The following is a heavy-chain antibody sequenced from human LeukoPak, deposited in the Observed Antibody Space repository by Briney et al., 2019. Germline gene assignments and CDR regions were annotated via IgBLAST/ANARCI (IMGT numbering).Heavy chain of an antibody. Sequence: SETLSLTCSVSGYSITSGYDWGWIRQPPGKGLEWIASMHFSGATYYNPSLKSRVTISMDKPKNQLSLKLNSVTAADTAVYYCARGWSDAAFDMWGQGTMVTVSS. CDR3: ARGWSDAAFDM. CDR2: MHFSGAT. V-gene: IGHV4-38-2*02. J-gene: IGHJ3*02. CDR1: GYSITSGYD. D-gene: IGHD3-3*01.